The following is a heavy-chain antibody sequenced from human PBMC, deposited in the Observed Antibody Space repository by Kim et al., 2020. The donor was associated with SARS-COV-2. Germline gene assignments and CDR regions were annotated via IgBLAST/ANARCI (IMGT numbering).Heavy chain of an antibody. CDR3: AKDQFASSGWWVLGFETKPPNPEGGFDY. V-gene: IGHV3-23*01. J-gene: IGHJ4*02. CDR2: ISGSGGST. D-gene: IGHD6-19*01. CDR1: GFTFSSYA. Sequence: GGSLRLSCAASGFTFSSYAMSWVRQAPGKGLEWVSAISGSGGSTYYADSVKGRFTISRDNSKNTLYLQMNSLRAEDTAVYYCAKDQFASSGWWVLGFETKPPNPEGGFDYWGQGTLVTVSS.